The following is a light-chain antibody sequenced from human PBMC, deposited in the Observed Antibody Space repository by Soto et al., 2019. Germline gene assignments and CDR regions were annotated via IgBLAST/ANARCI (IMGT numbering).Light chain of an antibody. Sequence: DIQMAQSPSSLSASVGDTITITCRASRNINTYLNWYQQKPGKAPKLLIFGASSLQRGVPSRFSGSGSRTDFTLTINSLQPEEFATYCCQQTSAAPFTFGPGTKVDIK. J-gene: IGKJ3*01. CDR1: RNINTY. CDR2: GAS. V-gene: IGKV1-39*01. CDR3: QQTSAAPFT.